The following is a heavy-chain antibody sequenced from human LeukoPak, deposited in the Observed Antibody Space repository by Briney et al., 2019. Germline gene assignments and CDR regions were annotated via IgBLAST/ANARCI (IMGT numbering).Heavy chain of an antibody. Sequence: SGGSLRLSCAASGFTFSSYSMNWVRQAPGKGLEWVSYISSSSSTIYYADSVKGRFTISRGNAKNSLYLQMNSLRAEDTAVYYCARDGSTSHWAFDIWGQGTMVTVSS. CDR1: GFTFSSYS. CDR3: ARDGSTSHWAFDI. V-gene: IGHV3-48*04. CDR2: ISSSSSTI. D-gene: IGHD2-2*01. J-gene: IGHJ3*02.